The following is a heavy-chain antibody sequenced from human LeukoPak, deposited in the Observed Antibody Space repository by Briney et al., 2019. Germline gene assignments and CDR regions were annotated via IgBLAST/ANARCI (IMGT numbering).Heavy chain of an antibody. CDR3: ARSDSSSWYEHAFDI. Sequence: SETLSLTCTVSGGSISSYYWSWIRQPPGKGLEWIGYIYYSGSTNYNPSLKSRVTISVDTSKNQFSLKLSSVTAADTAVYYCARSDSSSWYEHAFDIWGQGTMVTVSS. CDR2: IYYSGST. D-gene: IGHD6-13*01. CDR1: GGSISSYY. J-gene: IGHJ3*02. V-gene: IGHV4-59*01.